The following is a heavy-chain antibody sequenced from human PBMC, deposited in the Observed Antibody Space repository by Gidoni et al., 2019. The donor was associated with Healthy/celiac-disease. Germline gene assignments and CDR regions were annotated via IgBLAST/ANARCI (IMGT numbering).Heavy chain of an antibody. D-gene: IGHD3-3*01. CDR1: GGSISSGGYY. CDR2: IYYSGST. V-gene: IGHV4-31*03. J-gene: IGHJ5*02. CDR3: ARDRRFLNWFDP. Sequence: QVQLQESGPGLVKPSQTLSLTCTVSGGSISSGGYYWSWIRQHPGKGLEWIGYIYYSGSTYYNPALKSRVTISVDTSKNQFSLKLSSVTAADTAVYYCARDRRFLNWFDPWGQGTLVTVSS.